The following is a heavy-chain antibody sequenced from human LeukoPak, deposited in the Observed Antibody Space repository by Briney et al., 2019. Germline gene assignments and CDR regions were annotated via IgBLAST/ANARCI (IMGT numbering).Heavy chain of an antibody. CDR2: IYYSGST. D-gene: IGHD3-16*01. V-gene: IGHV4-59*01. CDR3: ARANRLLDP. J-gene: IGHJ5*02. Sequence: PSETLSLTCTVSGGSISSYYWSWIRQPPGKGLEWTGYIYYSGSTNYNPSLKSRVTISVDTSKNQFSLKLSSVTAADTAVYYCARANRLLDPWGQGTLVTVSS. CDR1: GGSISSYY.